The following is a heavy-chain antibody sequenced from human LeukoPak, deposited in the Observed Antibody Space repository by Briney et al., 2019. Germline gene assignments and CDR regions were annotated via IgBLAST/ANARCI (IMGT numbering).Heavy chain of an antibody. CDR1: GFTFSSYG. Sequence: GRSLRLSCAASGFTFSSYGMHWVRQAPGKGLEWVAVMSYDGSNKYYADSVKGRFTISRDNSKNTLYLQMNSLRAEDTAVYYCARRDHGDYGEEYWGQGTLVTVSS. D-gene: IGHD4-17*01. V-gene: IGHV3-30*03. CDR3: ARRDHGDYGEEY. CDR2: MSYDGSNK. J-gene: IGHJ4*02.